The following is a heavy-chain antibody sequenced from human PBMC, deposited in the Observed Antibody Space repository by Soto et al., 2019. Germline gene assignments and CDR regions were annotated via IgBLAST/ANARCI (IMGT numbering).Heavy chain of an antibody. J-gene: IGHJ5*02. CDR1: GYTFTGYY. V-gene: IGHV1-2*02. D-gene: IGHD3-10*01. Sequence: GASVKVSCKASGYTFTGYYTHWIRQAPGQGLEWMGWINPNNGGTNYAQKFQGRVTMTRDTSISTAYMELSGARSDDTAVYYCAGVPLWFGELGWFDPWGQGTLVTVSS. CDR3: AGVPLWFGELGWFDP. CDR2: INPNNGGT.